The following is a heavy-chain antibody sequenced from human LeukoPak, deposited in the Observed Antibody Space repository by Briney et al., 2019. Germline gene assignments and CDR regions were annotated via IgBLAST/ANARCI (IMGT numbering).Heavy chain of an antibody. D-gene: IGHD3-22*01. Sequence: GGSLRLSCAASGFSFEDYTMHWVRQAPGKGLEWVSGISPSGDITYYADSVKGRFTISRDNSKNTFHLQMNSLRAEDTAVYYCARRAGDYSHPYDYWGQGTLVTVSS. CDR1: GFSFEDYT. CDR3: ARRAGDYSHPYDY. J-gene: IGHJ4*02. V-gene: IGHV3-23*01. CDR2: ISPSGDIT.